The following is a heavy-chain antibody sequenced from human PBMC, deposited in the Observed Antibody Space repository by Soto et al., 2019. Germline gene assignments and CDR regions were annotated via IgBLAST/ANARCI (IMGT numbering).Heavy chain of an antibody. CDR3: ARETVETGWFDF. CDR1: GGTFSSYA. CDR2: IIPICVTA. D-gene: IGHD6-19*01. Sequence: GASVKVSCKASGGTFSSYAISWVRQAPGQGLEWMGGIIPICVTANYAQKFQGRVTITADESTSTAYMELSSLSSEDTAVYFCARETVETGWFDFWGLGILVTVSS. J-gene: IGHJ4*02. V-gene: IGHV1-69*13.